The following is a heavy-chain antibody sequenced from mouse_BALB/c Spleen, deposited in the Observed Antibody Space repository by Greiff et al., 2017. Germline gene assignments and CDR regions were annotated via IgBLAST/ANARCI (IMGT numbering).Heavy chain of an antibody. J-gene: IGHJ3*01. CDR2: IHYSGST. CDR3: AIYYDYDEFAY. D-gene: IGHD2-4*01. Sequence: EVKLQESGPDLVKPSQSLSLTCTVTGYSITSGYSWHWLRQFPGNKLEWMGYIHYSGSTNYNPSLKSRISITRDTSKNQFFLQLNSVTTEDTATYYCAIYYDYDEFAYWGQGTLVTVSA. V-gene: IGHV3-1*02. CDR1: GYSITSGYS.